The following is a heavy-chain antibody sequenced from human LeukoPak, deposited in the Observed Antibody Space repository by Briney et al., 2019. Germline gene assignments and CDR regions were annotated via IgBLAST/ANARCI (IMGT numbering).Heavy chain of an antibody. Sequence: GGSLRLSCAASGFTFSSYAMSCVRQAPGKGLECVSAISGSGGSTYYADSVKGRFTISRDNSKNTLYLQMNSLRAEDTAVYYCAKFCSGGSCYSYFQHWGQGTLVTVSS. CDR1: GFTFSSYA. CDR3: AKFCSGGSCYSYFQH. CDR2: ISGSGGST. J-gene: IGHJ1*01. D-gene: IGHD2-15*01. V-gene: IGHV3-23*01.